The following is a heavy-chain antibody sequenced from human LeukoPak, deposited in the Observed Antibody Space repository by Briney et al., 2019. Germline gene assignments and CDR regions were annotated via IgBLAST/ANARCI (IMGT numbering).Heavy chain of an antibody. CDR3: ARDRLEYGSGSHTYYFDY. CDR2: IYSGGST. V-gene: IGHV3-53*01. CDR1: GFTFSSYS. D-gene: IGHD3-10*01. J-gene: IGHJ4*02. Sequence: PGGSLRLSCAASGFTFSSYSMNWVRQAPGKGLEWVSVIYSGGSTYYADSVKGRFTISRDNSKNTLYLQMNSLRAEDTAVYYCARDRLEYGSGSHTYYFDYWGQGTLVTVSS.